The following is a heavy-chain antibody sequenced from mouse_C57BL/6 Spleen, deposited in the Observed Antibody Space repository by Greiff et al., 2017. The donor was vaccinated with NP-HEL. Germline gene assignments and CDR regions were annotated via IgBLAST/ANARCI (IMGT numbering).Heavy chain of an antibody. CDR1: GYTFTSYW. D-gene: IGHD1-1*01. V-gene: IGHV1-50*01. CDR3: ARRLDYYGSSYGYFDV. CDR2: IDPSDSYT. J-gene: IGHJ1*03. Sequence: QVQLQQPGAELVKPGASVKLSCKASGYTFTSYWMQWVKQRPGQGLEWIGEIDPSDSYTNYNQKFKGKATLTVDTSSSTAYMPLSSLTSEDSAVYYCARRLDYYGSSYGYFDVWGTGTTVTVSS.